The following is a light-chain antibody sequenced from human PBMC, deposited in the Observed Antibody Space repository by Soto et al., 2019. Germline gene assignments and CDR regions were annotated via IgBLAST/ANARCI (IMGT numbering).Light chain of an antibody. CDR3: CSYAGSSTVV. CDR2: EGS. CDR1: SSDIGSYNL. Sequence: QSALTQSASVSGSHGQSITISCTGTSSDIGSYNLVSWYQQHPGKAPKLMIYEGSKRPSGVSNRFSGSKSGNTASLTISGLQAEDEADYYCCSYAGSSTVVFGGGTKLTVL. J-gene: IGLJ2*01. V-gene: IGLV2-23*01.